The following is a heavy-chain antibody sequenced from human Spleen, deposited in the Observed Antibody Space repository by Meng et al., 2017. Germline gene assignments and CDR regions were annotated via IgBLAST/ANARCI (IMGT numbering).Heavy chain of an antibody. CDR1: GGSFSDYY. CDR2: INHSGST. Sequence: LQQWGAGLLKPSETLSHTCVVSGGSFSDYYWSWIRQPPGKGLEWIGEINHSGSTNYNPSLESRATISVDTSQNNLSLKLSSVTAADSAVYYCARGPTTMAHDFDYWGQGTLVTVSS. CDR3: ARGPTTMAHDFDY. J-gene: IGHJ4*02. V-gene: IGHV4-34*01. D-gene: IGHD4-11*01.